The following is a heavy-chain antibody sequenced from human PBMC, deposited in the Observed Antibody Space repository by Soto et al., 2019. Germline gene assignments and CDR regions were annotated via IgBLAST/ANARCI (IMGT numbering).Heavy chain of an antibody. CDR3: ARGSYHIVVVTAQNLDAFDI. D-gene: IGHD2-21*02. V-gene: IGHV3-21*01. CDR1: GFTFSSYS. CDR2: ISSSSSYI. Sequence: GGSLRLSCAASGFTFSSYSMNWVRQAPGKGLEWVSSISSSSSYIYYADSVKGRFTISRDNAKNSLYLQMNSLRAEDTDVYYCARGSYHIVVVTAQNLDAFDIWGQGTMVTVSS. J-gene: IGHJ3*02.